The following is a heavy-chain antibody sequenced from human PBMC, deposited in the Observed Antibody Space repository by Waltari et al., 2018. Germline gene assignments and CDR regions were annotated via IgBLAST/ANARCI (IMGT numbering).Heavy chain of an antibody. CDR1: GGSLSHESSY. J-gene: IGHJ5*02. CDR3: ARGGVNYNNWFDP. CDR2: ISYSGTT. D-gene: IGHD3-9*01. V-gene: IGHV4-39*01. Sequence: QLRLQESGPGLVKPPETLAVTCIVSGGSLSHESSYWGWLRQSPEKGLEWIGHISYSGTTFYNPSLMSRVTLSVDTLKNQFSLEMTSLTAADTAVYYCARGGVNYNNWFDPWGQGTPVTVSS.